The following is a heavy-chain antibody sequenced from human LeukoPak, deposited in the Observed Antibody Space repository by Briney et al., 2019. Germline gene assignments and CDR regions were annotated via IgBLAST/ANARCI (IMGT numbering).Heavy chain of an antibody. CDR3: AEDLFYYDSSGYYYSDAFDI. D-gene: IGHD3-22*01. Sequence: ASVKVSCKASGYTFTSYGISWVRQAPGQGLEWMGWISAYNGNTNYAQNLQGRVTMTRDTSTSTVYMELSSLRSEDTAVYYCAEDLFYYDSSGYYYSDAFDIWGQGTMVTVSS. V-gene: IGHV1-18*01. J-gene: IGHJ3*02. CDR2: ISAYNGNT. CDR1: GYTFTSYG.